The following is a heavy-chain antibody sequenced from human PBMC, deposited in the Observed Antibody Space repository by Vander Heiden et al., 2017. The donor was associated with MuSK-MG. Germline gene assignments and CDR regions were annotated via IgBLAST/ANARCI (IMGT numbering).Heavy chain of an antibody. D-gene: IGHD4-17*01. CDR1: GFTLSSYS. CDR2: ISSSSSYI. V-gene: IGHV3-21*01. Sequence: EVQLVESGGGLVKPGGSLRLSCAASGFTLSSYSMNWVRQAPGKGLEWVSSISSSSSYIYYADSVKGRFTISRDNAKNSLYLQMNSLRAEDTAVYYCAREYGDYYYYYGMDVWGQGTTVTVSS. J-gene: IGHJ6*02. CDR3: AREYGDYYYYYGMDV.